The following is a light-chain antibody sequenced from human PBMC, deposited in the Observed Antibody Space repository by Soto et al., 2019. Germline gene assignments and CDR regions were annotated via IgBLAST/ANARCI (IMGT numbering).Light chain of an antibody. V-gene: IGKV2-28*01. Sequence: DIVMNQSPLSLPVAPGEPSSISCRSSHSLLHSNGNNYLDWYLQKPGQSPQVLLYLGSTRASGVPSRFSGSGSGTDFTFTISSLQPEDIATYYCQQYDNVPITFGQGTRLEI. CDR2: LGS. J-gene: IGKJ5*01. CDR1: HSLLHSNGNNY. CDR3: QQYDNVPIT.